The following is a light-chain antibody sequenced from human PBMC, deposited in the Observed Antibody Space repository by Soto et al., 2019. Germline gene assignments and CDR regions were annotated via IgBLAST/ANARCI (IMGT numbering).Light chain of an antibody. V-gene: IGKV1-5*03. J-gene: IGKJ4*01. CDR2: KAS. Sequence: DIPMTQSPSTLSASVGDRVTITCRASQSISSWLGWYQQKPGKAPKLLIYKASSVEGGVPSRLSGSGSGTEFTLTISSLQPDDFATYYCQQYNSYPLTFGGGTKVEIK. CDR1: QSISSW. CDR3: QQYNSYPLT.